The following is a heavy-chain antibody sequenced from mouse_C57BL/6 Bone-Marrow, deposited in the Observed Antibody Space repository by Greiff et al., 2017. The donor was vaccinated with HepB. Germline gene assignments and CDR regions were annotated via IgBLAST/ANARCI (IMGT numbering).Heavy chain of an antibody. Sequence: QVQLKQPGAELVKPGASVKMSCKASGYTFTSYWITLVKQRPGQGLEWIGDIYPGSGSTNYNEKFKSKATLTVDTSSSTAYMQLSSLTSEDSAVYYCASTHYYGSSYGAMDYWGQGTSVTVSS. D-gene: IGHD1-1*01. V-gene: IGHV1-55*01. CDR2: IYPGSGST. J-gene: IGHJ4*01. CDR3: ASTHYYGSSYGAMDY. CDR1: GYTFTSYW.